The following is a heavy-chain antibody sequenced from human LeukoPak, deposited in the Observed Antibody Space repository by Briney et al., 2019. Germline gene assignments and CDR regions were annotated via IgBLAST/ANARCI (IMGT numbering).Heavy chain of an antibody. D-gene: IGHD3-3*01. CDR2: ISAYNGNT. CDR1: GYTFTSYG. Sequence: ASVKVSCKASGYTFTSYGISWVRQAPGQGLEWMGWISAYNGNTNYAQKLQGRVTMTTDTSTRTAYMELRSLRSDDTAVYYCARVRYDFWSGYDLFDYWGQGTLVTVSS. CDR3: ARVRYDFWSGYDLFDY. V-gene: IGHV1-18*01. J-gene: IGHJ4*02.